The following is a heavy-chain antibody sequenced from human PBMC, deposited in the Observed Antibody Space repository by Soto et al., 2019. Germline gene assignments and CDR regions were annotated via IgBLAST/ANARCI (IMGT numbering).Heavy chain of an antibody. V-gene: IGHV3-30*03. D-gene: IGHD1-26*01. Sequence: QVQLVESGGGVVQPGRSLRLSCAASGFPFSSYGMHWVRQAPGKGLEWVSLISYDGSNKYYADSVKGRFTISRDNSKNTLYLQMNSLRAEDTAVYYCARDRSGSYRQVLAYYFDYWGQGTLVTVSS. J-gene: IGHJ4*02. CDR2: ISYDGSNK. CDR1: GFPFSSYG. CDR3: ARDRSGSYRQVLAYYFDY.